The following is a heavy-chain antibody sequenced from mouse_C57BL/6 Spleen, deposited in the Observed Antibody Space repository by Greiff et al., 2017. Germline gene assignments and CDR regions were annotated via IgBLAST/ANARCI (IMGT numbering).Heavy chain of an antibody. Sequence: ESGPGLVKPSQSLSLTCSVTGYSITSGYYWNWIRQFPGNKLEWMVYISYDGSNNYNPSLKNRISITLDTSKNQFFLKLNSVTTEDTATYYGARDQYYGSSVIVFDVWGTGTTVTVSS. CDR1: GYSITSGYY. J-gene: IGHJ1*03. V-gene: IGHV3-6*01. D-gene: IGHD1-1*01. CDR2: ISYDGSN. CDR3: ARDQYYGSSVIVFDV.